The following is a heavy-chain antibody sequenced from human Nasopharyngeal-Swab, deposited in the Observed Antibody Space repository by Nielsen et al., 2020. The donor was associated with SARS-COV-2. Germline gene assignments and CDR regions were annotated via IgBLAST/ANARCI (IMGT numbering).Heavy chain of an antibody. CDR1: GFTVSSNY. CDR3: AREAPPTYDSSGYYMGGMDV. Sequence: GGSLRLSCAASGFTVSSNYMSWVRQAPGKGLEWVPVIYSGGSTYYADSVKGRFTISRDNSKNTLYLQMNSLSAEDTAVYYCAREAPPTYDSSGYYMGGMDVWGQGTTVTVSS. CDR2: IYSGGST. D-gene: IGHD3-22*01. V-gene: IGHV3-53*01. J-gene: IGHJ6*02.